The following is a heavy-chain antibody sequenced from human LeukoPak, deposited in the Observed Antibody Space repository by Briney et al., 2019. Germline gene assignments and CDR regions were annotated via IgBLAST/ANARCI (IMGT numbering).Heavy chain of an antibody. CDR2: ISAYNGNT. CDR3: AKLVIAGALNWFDP. J-gene: IGHJ5*02. CDR1: GYTFTSYG. Sequence: ASVKVSCKASGYTFTSYGISWVRQAPGQGLEWMGWISAYNGNTNYAQKLQGRVTMTTDTSTSTAYMELRSLRSDDTAVYYCAKLVIAGALNWFDPWGQGTLVTVSS. V-gene: IGHV1-18*01. D-gene: IGHD6-13*01.